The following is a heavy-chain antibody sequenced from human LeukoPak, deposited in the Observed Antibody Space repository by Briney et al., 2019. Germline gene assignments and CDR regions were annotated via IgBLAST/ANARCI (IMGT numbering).Heavy chain of an antibody. D-gene: IGHD6-19*01. CDR3: ARCVEVASTRFNWYFDL. V-gene: IGHV1-2*02. Sequence: GASVKVSCKASGYTFTSYYMHWVRQAPGQGLEWMGWINPNAGGTNYVQKFKGRVTMTRDTSIETAYMELSGLTSDDTAIYCARCVEVASTRFNWYFDLWGRGTLVTVSS. J-gene: IGHJ2*01. CDR1: GYTFTSYY. CDR2: INPNAGGT.